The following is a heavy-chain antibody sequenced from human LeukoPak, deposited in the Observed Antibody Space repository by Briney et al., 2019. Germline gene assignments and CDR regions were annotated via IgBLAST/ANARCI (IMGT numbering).Heavy chain of an antibody. Sequence: SETLSLTCAVYGGSFSDYSWSWIRQSPGKGLEWIGDINPRGGINFNPSLKSRVLISLDTSRTQFSLKLDSVTAADTAVYYCAREQALPGVTTFGVVVMGYFDNWGQGALVTVSS. J-gene: IGHJ4*02. CDR1: GGSFSDYS. D-gene: IGHD3-3*01. CDR3: AREQALPGVTTFGVVVMGYFDN. V-gene: IGHV4-34*01. CDR2: INPRGGI.